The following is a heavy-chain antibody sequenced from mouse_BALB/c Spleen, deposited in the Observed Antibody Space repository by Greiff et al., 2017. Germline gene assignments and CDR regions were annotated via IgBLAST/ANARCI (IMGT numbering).Heavy chain of an antibody. Sequence: EVKVVESGGGLVKPGGSLKLSCAASGFTFSSYAMSWVRQTPEKRLEWVASISSGGSTYYPDSVKGRFTISRDNARNILYLQMSSLRSEDTAMYYCARGPIYYDAMDYWGQGTSVTVSS. D-gene: IGHD2-1*01. J-gene: IGHJ4*01. CDR2: ISSGGST. V-gene: IGHV5-6-5*01. CDR3: ARGPIYYDAMDY. CDR1: GFTFSSYA.